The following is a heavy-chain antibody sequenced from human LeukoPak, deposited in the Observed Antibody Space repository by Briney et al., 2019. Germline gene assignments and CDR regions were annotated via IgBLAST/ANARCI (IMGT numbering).Heavy chain of an antibody. CDR3: AKAGTPGIPFDY. J-gene: IGHJ4*02. Sequence: PGGSLRLSCAASGFTFSNYWMHWVRQAPGKGLVWVSRINSDGSTTTYADSVKGRFTISRDNAKNTLYLQLNSLKAEDTAVYYCAKAGTPGIPFDYWGQGTLVTVSS. CDR1: GFTFSNYW. V-gene: IGHV3-74*01. D-gene: IGHD3-10*01. CDR2: INSDGSTT.